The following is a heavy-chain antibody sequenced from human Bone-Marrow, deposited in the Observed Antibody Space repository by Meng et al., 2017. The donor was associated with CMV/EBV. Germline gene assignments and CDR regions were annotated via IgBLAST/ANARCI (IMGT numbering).Heavy chain of an antibody. D-gene: IGHD3-3*01. CDR3: ARDRRRFLEWPDGVFEL. CDR1: EFTISSFG. V-gene: IGHV3-21*04. Sequence: GGSLRLSCAASEFTISSFGINWVRQAPGKGLEWVSFISSSGSYTYYGDSVKGRFTISRDNAKNSLYLQMNSLRTEDTAVYYCARDRRRFLEWPDGVFELWGQGTMVTVSS. J-gene: IGHJ3*01. CDR2: ISSSGSYT.